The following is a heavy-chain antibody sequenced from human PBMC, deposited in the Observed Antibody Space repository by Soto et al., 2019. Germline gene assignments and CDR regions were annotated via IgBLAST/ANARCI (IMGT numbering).Heavy chain of an antibody. D-gene: IGHD1-20*01. CDR1: GFTFKTHW. Sequence: PGGSLRLSCVASGFTFKTHWMHWVRQVSGERPVWVTRLNPDGSETDYADSAKGRFTISRDNAKNTLYLQMNSRRVDDTAVYYCARVAPGIGMDVWGHGTTVTVSS. J-gene: IGHJ6*02. CDR3: ARVAPGIGMDV. CDR2: LNPDGSET. V-gene: IGHV3-74*01.